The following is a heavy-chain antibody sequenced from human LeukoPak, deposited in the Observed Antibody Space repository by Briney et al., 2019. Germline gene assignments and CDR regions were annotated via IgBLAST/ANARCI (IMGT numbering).Heavy chain of an antibody. D-gene: IGHD6-13*01. CDR2: ISSSSTI. V-gene: IGHV3-48*04. CDR1: GFTFSSYS. Sequence: GGSLRLSCAASGFTFSSYSMNWVRQAPGKGLEWVSYISSSSTIYYADSVKGRFTISRDNAKNSLYLQMNSLRAEDTAVYYCARSNSSSWHTFEYWGQGTLVTVSS. J-gene: IGHJ4*02. CDR3: ARSNSSSWHTFEY.